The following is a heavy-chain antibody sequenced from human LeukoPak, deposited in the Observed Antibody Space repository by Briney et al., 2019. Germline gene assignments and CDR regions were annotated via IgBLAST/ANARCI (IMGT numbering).Heavy chain of an antibody. J-gene: IGHJ4*02. Sequence: GGSLRLSCAASGFTFSSYGMSWVRQAPGQGLEWVSAISGSGGSTYYADSVKGRFTISRDNSKNTLYLQMNSLRAEDTAVYYCAAPGGYDSSGYYYGFDYWGQGTLVTVSS. V-gene: IGHV3-23*01. D-gene: IGHD3-22*01. CDR3: AAPGGYDSSGYYYGFDY. CDR2: ISGSGGST. CDR1: GFTFSSYG.